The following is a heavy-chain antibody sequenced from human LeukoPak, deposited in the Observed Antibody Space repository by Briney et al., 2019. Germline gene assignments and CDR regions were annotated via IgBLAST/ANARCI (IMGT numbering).Heavy chain of an antibody. J-gene: IGHJ3*02. V-gene: IGHV1-8*01. Sequence: ASVKVSCKASGYTFTSYDISWVRQATGQGLEWMGRMNPNSGNTDYAQKFQGRVTMTRNTSISTAYMELSSLRSEDTAVYYCARASFQGGYKDDAFDIWGQGTMVTVSS. CDR3: ARASFQGGYKDDAFDI. CDR2: MNPNSGNT. CDR1: GYTFTSYD. D-gene: IGHD5-24*01.